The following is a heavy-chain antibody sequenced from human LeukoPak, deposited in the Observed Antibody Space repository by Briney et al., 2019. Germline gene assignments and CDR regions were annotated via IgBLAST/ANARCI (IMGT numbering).Heavy chain of an antibody. CDR1: GFIFSNYA. J-gene: IGHJ4*02. D-gene: IGHD3-10*01. CDR3: ARVYGPLGY. Sequence: PGGSLRLSCAASGFIFSNYALYWVRQAPGKGLEWVSVIYSDGNTYYADSVKGRFTMSRDSSKNTLYLQMNSLRAEDTAIYYCARVYGPLGYWGQGTLVTVSS. CDR2: IYSDGNT. V-gene: IGHV3-53*01.